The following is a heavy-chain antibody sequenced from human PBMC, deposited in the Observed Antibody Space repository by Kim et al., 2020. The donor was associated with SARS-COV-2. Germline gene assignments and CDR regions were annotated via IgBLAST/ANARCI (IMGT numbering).Heavy chain of an antibody. J-gene: IGHJ4*02. CDR2: ISSDGSKR. CDR1: GFIFSNYG. Sequence: GGSLRLSCAASGFIFSNYGFHWVRQAPGKGLDWVAVISSDGSKRYYADSVKSRFTISRDNSKNTLDLQMNILRTEDTAVYYCTNYGSGSGNLWGQGTLVT. V-gene: IGHV3-30*18. D-gene: IGHD2-15*01. CDR3: TNYGSGSGNL.